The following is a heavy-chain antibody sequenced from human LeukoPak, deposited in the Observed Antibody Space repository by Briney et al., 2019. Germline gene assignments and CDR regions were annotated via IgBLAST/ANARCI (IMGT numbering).Heavy chain of an antibody. Sequence: ASVKVSCKASGYTFTSYDINWVRQATGQGLEWMGWMNPNSGNTGYAQKFQGRVTMTRNTSISTAYMELSSLRSEDTAVYYCARAPVLRFLEWFHRRLGFDPWGQGTLVTVSS. D-gene: IGHD3-3*01. CDR3: ARAPVLRFLEWFHRRLGFDP. V-gene: IGHV1-8*01. CDR2: MNPNSGNT. CDR1: GYTFTSYD. J-gene: IGHJ5*02.